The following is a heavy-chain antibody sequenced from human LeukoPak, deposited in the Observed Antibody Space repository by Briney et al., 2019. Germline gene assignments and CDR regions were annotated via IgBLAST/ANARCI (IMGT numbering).Heavy chain of an antibody. V-gene: IGHV3-23*01. Sequence: PAGSLTLSCAASGFTFSSYAMSWVRQAPGKGLEWVSAISGSGGSTYYADSVKGRFTISRDNSKNTLYLQMNSLRAEDTAVYYCAKGIRVLRFLEWLPYYFDYWGQGTLVSVSS. CDR2: ISGSGGST. J-gene: IGHJ4*01. CDR3: AKGIRVLRFLEWLPYYFDY. CDR1: GFTFSSYA. D-gene: IGHD3-3*01.